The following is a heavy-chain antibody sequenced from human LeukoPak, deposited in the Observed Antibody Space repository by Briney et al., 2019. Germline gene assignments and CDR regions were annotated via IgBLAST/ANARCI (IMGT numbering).Heavy chain of an antibody. V-gene: IGHV1-69*05. D-gene: IGHD5-24*01. CDR3: ARAQVEMATILYYYYYMDV. CDR1: GYTFTGYY. CDR2: IIPIFGTA. J-gene: IGHJ6*03. Sequence: SVKVSCKASGYTFTGYYMHWVRQAPGQGLEWMGGIIPIFGTANYAQKFQGRVTITTDESTSTAYMELSSLRSEDTAVYYCARAQVEMATILYYYYYMDVWGKGTTVTVSS.